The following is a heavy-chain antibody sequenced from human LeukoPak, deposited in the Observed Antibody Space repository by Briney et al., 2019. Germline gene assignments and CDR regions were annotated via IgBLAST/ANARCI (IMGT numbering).Heavy chain of an antibody. CDR1: GGSISTYY. D-gene: IGHD2-2*01. CDR3: ARLFSDTTTSYDVFAI. J-gene: IGHJ3*02. Sequence: SETLSLTCIVSGGSISTYYWGWIRQPPGKGLEWICYIYYSGSTNYNPSLKSRVTISVDTSKNQFSLKLSSVTASDTAMYYCARLFSDTTTSYDVFAIWGQGTMVTVSS. V-gene: IGHV4-59*08. CDR2: IYYSGST.